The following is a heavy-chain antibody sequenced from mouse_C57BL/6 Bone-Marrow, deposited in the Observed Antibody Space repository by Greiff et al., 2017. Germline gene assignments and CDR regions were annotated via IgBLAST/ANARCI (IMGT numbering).Heavy chain of an antibody. J-gene: IGHJ2*01. D-gene: IGHD1-1*01. Sequence: QVQLQQPGAELVKPGASVKLSCKASGYTFTSYWMHWVKQRPGQGLEWIGMIHPNSGSTNYNEKFKSKATLTVDKSSSTAYMQLSSLTSEDSAVYYCARRAYYYGSSSYYFGYWGQGTTLTVSS. CDR3: ARRAYYYGSSSYYFGY. CDR1: GYTFTSYW. CDR2: IHPNSGST. V-gene: IGHV1-64*01.